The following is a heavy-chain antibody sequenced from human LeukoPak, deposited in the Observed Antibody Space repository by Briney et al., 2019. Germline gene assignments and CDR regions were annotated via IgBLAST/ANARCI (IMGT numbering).Heavy chain of an antibody. J-gene: IGHJ4*02. V-gene: IGHV3-30*02. Sequence: GGSLTLSCAASGFTFSSYGMHWVRQAPGKGLEWVAFIRYDGSNKYYADSVKGRFTITRDKSKYTLYLQMNSLRAEDTAVYYCAGSSWPRYYFDYWGQGTLVTVSS. CDR3: AGSSWPRYYFDY. CDR1: GFTFSSYG. D-gene: IGHD6-13*01. CDR2: IRYDGSNK.